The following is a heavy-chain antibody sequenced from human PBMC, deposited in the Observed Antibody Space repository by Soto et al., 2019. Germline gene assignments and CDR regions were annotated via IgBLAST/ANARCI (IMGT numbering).Heavy chain of an antibody. Sequence: QVQLVQSGAEVKKPGASVKVSCKASGYTFTNYGISWVRQAPGQGLEWMGWISAYNGNTKYAQKLQGRVTMPTDTSTSTAYMERRSLRADDTALYYCARDSPPVDYWGQGTLVTVSS. CDR3: ARDSPPVDY. J-gene: IGHJ4*02. CDR1: GYTFTNYG. CDR2: ISAYNGNT. V-gene: IGHV1-18*01.